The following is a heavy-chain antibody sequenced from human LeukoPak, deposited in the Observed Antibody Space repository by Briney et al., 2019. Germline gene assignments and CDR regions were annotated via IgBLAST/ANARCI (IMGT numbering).Heavy chain of an antibody. CDR1: GYTFTGYY. Sequence: ASVKVSCKASGYTFTGYYMHWVRQAPGQGLEWMGWINPNSGGTNYAQKFQGWVTMTRDTSISTAYMELSRLRSDDTAVYYCARDLGFYDSSGPMDYWGQGTLVTVSS. CDR2: INPNSGGT. CDR3: ARDLGFYDSSGPMDY. D-gene: IGHD3-22*01. J-gene: IGHJ4*02. V-gene: IGHV1-2*04.